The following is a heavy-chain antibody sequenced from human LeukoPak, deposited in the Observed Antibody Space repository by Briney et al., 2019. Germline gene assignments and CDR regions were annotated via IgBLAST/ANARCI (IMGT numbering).Heavy chain of an antibody. J-gene: IGHJ3*02. CDR2: INHSGNT. V-gene: IGHV4-38-2*02. CDR3: ARTVGGGARSRAFDI. Sequence: PSETLSLTCTVSDYSIISDYYWGWIRQPPGKGLEWIGSINHSGNTYYNPSLRSRVTMSVDTSKKQFSLKLSFVNAADTAVYYCARTVGGGARSRAFDIWGHGTVVTVSS. D-gene: IGHD4-23*01. CDR1: DYSIISDYY.